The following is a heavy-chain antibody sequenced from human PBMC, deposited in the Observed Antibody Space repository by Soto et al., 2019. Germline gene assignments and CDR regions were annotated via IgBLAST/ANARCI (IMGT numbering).Heavy chain of an antibody. J-gene: IGHJ4*02. CDR3: ARRGSGSYYDF. CDR1: GFTFSSYA. CDR2: ISGSGDST. D-gene: IGHD1-26*01. Sequence: EVQLLESGGGLVQPGGSLRLSCAASGFTFSSYAMRWVRQAPVKGLEWVSAISGSGDSTYYADSVKGRFTISRDNSKKTMYLQMNSLRAEGTAVYYCARRGSGSYYDFWGQGTLVTGSS. V-gene: IGHV3-23*01.